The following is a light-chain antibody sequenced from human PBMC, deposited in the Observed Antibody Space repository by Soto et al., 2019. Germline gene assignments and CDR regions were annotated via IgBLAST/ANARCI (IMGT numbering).Light chain of an antibody. CDR3: QSYDSSSRVV. CDR2: GNS. CDR1: SSNIGANYD. V-gene: IGLV1-40*01. J-gene: IGLJ2*01. Sequence: QSVLTQPPSVSGAPGQRVTISCTGSSSNIGANYDVHWYQQRPGTAPKLLIFGNSNRPSGVPDRFSGSKSGTSASLAITGLQAEDEADYYCQSYDSSSRVVFGGGTKLTVL.